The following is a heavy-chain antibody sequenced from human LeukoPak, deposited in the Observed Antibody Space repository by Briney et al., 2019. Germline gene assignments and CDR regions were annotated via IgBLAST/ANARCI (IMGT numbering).Heavy chain of an antibody. J-gene: IGHJ6*03. D-gene: IGHD3-16*01. CDR1: GFTFSSYG. V-gene: IGHV3-30*02. Sequence: GGSLRLSCAASGFTFSSYGMHWVRQAPGKGLEWVAFIRFDGSYNSYADSVKGRFTISRDNSKNTLYLQMNSLRAEDTAVYYCASSLGASGYYYYYYYMDVWGKGTTVTVSS. CDR3: ASSLGASGYYYYYYYMDV. CDR2: IRFDGSYN.